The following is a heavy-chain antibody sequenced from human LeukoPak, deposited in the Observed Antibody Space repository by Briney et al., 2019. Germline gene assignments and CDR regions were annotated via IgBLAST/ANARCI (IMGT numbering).Heavy chain of an antibody. CDR3: ARLYPDYYYYYMDV. V-gene: IGHV4-34*01. Sequence: PSETLSLTCAVYGGSFSGYYWSWIRQPPGKGLEWIGEINHSGSTNYNPSLKSRVTISVDTSKNQFSLKLSSVTAADTAVYYCARLYPDYYYYYMDVWGKGTTVTISS. CDR1: GGSFSGYY. D-gene: IGHD2-2*02. J-gene: IGHJ6*03. CDR2: INHSGST.